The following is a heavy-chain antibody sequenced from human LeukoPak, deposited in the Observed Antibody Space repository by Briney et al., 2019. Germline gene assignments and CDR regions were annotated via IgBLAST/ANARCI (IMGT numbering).Heavy chain of an antibody. Sequence: PGGSLRLSCTASGFKFSTYDMHWVRQPTGKALEWASAIGTVGDTYYSDSAKGRFTISREDAKNSFYLQMNYLRAEDTAVYYCVRDLGTGSAYTNRFDTWGQGTLVTVSS. J-gene: IGHJ5*02. V-gene: IGHV3-13*01. D-gene: IGHD4-11*01. CDR2: IGTVGDT. CDR3: VRDLGTGSAYTNRFDT. CDR1: GFKFSTYD.